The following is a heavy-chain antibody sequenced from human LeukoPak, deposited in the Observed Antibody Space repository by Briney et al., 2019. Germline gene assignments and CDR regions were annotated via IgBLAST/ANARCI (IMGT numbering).Heavy chain of an antibody. CDR2: ISPYSGNT. J-gene: IGHJ1*01. V-gene: IGHV1-18*01. Sequence: ASVKVSCKASGYTFTSYGISWVRQAPGQGPEWMGWISPYSGNTNYAQKFQGRVTMTTDTSTNTAYMELRSLRSEDTAVYYCARGPHSGWYAAEYFQHWGQGTLVTVSS. CDR1: GYTFTSYG. CDR3: ARGPHSGWYAAEYFQH. D-gene: IGHD6-19*01.